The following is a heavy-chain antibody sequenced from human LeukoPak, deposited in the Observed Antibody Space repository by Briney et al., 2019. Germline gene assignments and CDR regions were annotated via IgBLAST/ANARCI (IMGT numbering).Heavy chain of an antibody. J-gene: IGHJ3*02. D-gene: IGHD3-22*01. CDR1: GFTFDDYG. Sequence: GGSLRPSCAASGFTFDDYGMSWVRQAPGKGLEWVSGINWNGGSTGYADSVKGRFTISRDNAKNSLYLQMNSLRAEDTALYYCARDLGAGSGYYYLGAFDIWGQGTMVTVSS. CDR3: ARDLGAGSGYYYLGAFDI. V-gene: IGHV3-20*04. CDR2: INWNGGST.